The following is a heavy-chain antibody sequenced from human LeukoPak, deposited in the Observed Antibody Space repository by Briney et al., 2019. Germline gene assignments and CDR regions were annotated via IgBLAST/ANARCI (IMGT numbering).Heavy chain of an antibody. D-gene: IGHD3-10*01. J-gene: IGHJ4*02. CDR3: AKDRRAGSYDY. CDR1: GFTFSTFG. CDR2: ISGSGGNT. V-gene: IGHV3-23*01. Sequence: GGSLRLSCETSGFTFSTFGMSWVRQAPGKGLEWVSAISGSGGNTYYADSVKGRFTISRDNSKNTLYLQMNSLRAEDTAVYYCAKDRRAGSYDYWGQGTLVTVSS.